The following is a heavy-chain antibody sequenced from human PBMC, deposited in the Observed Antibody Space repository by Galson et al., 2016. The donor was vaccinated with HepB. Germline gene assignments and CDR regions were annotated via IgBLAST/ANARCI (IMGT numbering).Heavy chain of an antibody. CDR2: ISSSSNNI. Sequence: SLRLSCAASGITISSHSMNWVRQAPGKGLEWVSYISSSSNNIYYVDSVKGRFTNSRDNAKNSLYLQVNSLRDEDTAVYFCARESTVYYGVDVWGQGTTVTVSS. J-gene: IGHJ6*02. D-gene: IGHD4-17*01. CDR1: GITISSHS. CDR3: ARESTVYYGVDV. V-gene: IGHV3-48*02.